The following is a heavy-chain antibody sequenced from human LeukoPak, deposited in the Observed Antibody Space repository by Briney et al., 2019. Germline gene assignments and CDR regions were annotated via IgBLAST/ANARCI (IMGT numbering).Heavy chain of an antibody. D-gene: IGHD3-3*01. CDR2: IYYSGST. Sequence: SETLSLTCTVSGGSISSYYWSWIRQPPGKGLEWIGYIYYSGSTNYNPSLKSRVTISVDTSKNQFSLKLSSVTAADTAVYYCARARYDFWSGYYENYYYYGMDVRGQGTTVTVSS. J-gene: IGHJ6*02. V-gene: IGHV4-59*01. CDR1: GGSISSYY. CDR3: ARARYDFWSGYYENYYYYGMDV.